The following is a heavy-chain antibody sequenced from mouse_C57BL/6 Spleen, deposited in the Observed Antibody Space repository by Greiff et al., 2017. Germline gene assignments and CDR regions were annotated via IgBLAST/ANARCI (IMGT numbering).Heavy chain of an antibody. J-gene: IGHJ1*03. D-gene: IGHD5-5*01. Sequence: DVKLVESEGGLVQPGSSMKLSCTASGFTFSDYYMAWVRQVPEKGLEWVANINYDGSSTYYLDSLKSHFIISRGNAKNILYLQMSSLKSEDTATYYCARGTTGYFDVWGTGTTVTVSS. CDR3: ARGTTGYFDV. CDR1: GFTFSDYY. V-gene: IGHV5-16*01. CDR2: INYDGSST.